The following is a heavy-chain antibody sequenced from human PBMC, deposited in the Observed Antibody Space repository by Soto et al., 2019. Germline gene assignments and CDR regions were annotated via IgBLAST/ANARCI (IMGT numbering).Heavy chain of an antibody. D-gene: IGHD3-3*01. CDR1: GGSIGSTNYY. J-gene: IGHJ5*01. V-gene: IGHV4-39*02. CDR3: TEWSSDS. CDR2: IYYGVNT. Sequence: SETLSLTCTVSGGSIGSTNYYWGWIRQPPGKGLEWIGNIYYGVNTYYNPFLKSRLTMSIDTSKSHLSLKLTSVTAADTAFYYCTEWSSDSWGQGTLVTVSS.